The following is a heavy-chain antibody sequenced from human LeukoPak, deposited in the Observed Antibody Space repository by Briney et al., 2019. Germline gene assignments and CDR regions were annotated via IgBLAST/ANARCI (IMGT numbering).Heavy chain of an antibody. J-gene: IGHJ4*02. Sequence: GGSLRLSCAASGFTFSSYGMHWVRQAPGKGLEWVAVIWYDGSNKYYADSVKDRFTISRDNSKNTLYLQMNSLRAEDTAVYYCARDQSLYYYDSSGLGYWGQGTLVTVSS. CDR1: GFTFSSYG. V-gene: IGHV3-33*01. D-gene: IGHD3-22*01. CDR3: ARDQSLYYYDSSGLGY. CDR2: IWYDGSNK.